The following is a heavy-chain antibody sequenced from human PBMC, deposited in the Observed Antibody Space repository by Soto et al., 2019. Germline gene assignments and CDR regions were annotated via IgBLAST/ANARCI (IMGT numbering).Heavy chain of an antibody. D-gene: IGHD3-22*01. Sequence: TGGSLRLSCPASGFTFSSYDMHWVRQGTGKGLEWVSAIGTTGDTYYAGSVKGRFTISRENAKNSLYLQMNSLRAGDTAIYFCARAIGPTLFDYWGQGTLVTVSS. CDR1: GFTFSSYD. J-gene: IGHJ4*02. V-gene: IGHV3-13*04. CDR2: IGTTGDT. CDR3: ARAIGPTLFDY.